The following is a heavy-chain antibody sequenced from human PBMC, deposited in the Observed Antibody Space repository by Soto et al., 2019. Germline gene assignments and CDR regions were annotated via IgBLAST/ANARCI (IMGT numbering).Heavy chain of an antibody. CDR1: GFTFSSYG. Sequence: QVQLVESGGGVVQPGRSLRLSCAASGFTFSSYGMHWVRQAPGKGLEWVAVISYDGDNIHYADSVKGRFTISRDNSRNTLFLQMNNLRAEDTAVYYCAKREDGSAGIDYWGQGTLVTVSS. CDR3: AKREDGSAGIDY. V-gene: IGHV3-30*18. D-gene: IGHD6-19*01. J-gene: IGHJ4*02. CDR2: ISYDGDNI.